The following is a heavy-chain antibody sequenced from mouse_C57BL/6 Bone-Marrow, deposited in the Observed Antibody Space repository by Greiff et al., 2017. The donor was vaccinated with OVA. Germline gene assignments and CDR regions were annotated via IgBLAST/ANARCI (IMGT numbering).Heavy chain of an antibody. V-gene: IGHV15-2*01. Sequence: QVQLKESGSELRSPGSSVKLSCKDFDSEVFPIAYMSWVRQKPGHGFEWIGGILPSIGRTIYGEKFEDKATLDADTLSNTAYLELNSLTSEDSAIYYCAASYYGSSRYFDVWGTGTTVTVSS. CDR2: ILPSIGRT. CDR3: AASYYGSSRYFDV. J-gene: IGHJ1*03. CDR1: DSEVFPIAY. D-gene: IGHD1-1*01.